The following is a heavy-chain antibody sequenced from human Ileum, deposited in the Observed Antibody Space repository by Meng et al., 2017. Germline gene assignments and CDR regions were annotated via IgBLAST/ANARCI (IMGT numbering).Heavy chain of an antibody. CDR1: CYTINNYG. D-gene: IGHD6-19*01. Sequence: ASVMISCWALCYTINNYGINWVRQAPGQGLEWMGWISAYNGNTNYAQRFQGSVTLTTDTATTTTSMERRNLRSDDTAVYYCVRDEDINVWYQGGGTMAFDIWGQGTMVTVSS. V-gene: IGHV1-18*04. CDR3: VRDEDINVWYQGGGTMAFDI. CDR2: ISAYNGNT. J-gene: IGHJ3*02.